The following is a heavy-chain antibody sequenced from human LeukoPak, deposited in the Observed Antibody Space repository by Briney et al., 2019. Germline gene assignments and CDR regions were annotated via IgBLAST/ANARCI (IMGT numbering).Heavy chain of an antibody. J-gene: IGHJ4*02. CDR2: IRYDGTKK. D-gene: IGHD6-19*01. V-gene: IGHV3-30*02. Sequence: PGGSLRLSCAASGFTFSSYGMHWVRQTPGKGLEWVAFIRYDGTKKHYADPLKGQFTISRDNSKNTLYLQVNSLRAEDTAVYYCAKPLAGGAVAGPFDYWGQGSLVTVSS. CDR3: AKPLAGGAVAGPFDY. CDR1: GFTFSSYG.